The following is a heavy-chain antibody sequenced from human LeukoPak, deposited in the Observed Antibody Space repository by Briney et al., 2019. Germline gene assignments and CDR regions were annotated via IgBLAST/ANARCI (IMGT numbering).Heavy chain of an antibody. V-gene: IGHV3-11*01. CDR3: TIIAAAGQYDY. CDR2: ISSSGSTI. CDR1: GFTFSDYY. D-gene: IGHD6-13*01. J-gene: IGHJ4*02. Sequence: GGSLRLSCAASGFTFSDYYMSWIRQAPGKGLEWVSYISSSGSTIYYADSVKGRFTVSRDNAKNSLYLQMNSLRAEDTAVYYCTIIAAAGQYDYWGQGTLVTVSS.